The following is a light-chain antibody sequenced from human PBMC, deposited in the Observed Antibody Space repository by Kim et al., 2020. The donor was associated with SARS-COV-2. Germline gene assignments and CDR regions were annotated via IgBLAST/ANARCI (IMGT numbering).Light chain of an antibody. CDR2: SAS. CDR3: QQYNNWYT. CDR1: QSVGSN. V-gene: IGKV3-15*01. J-gene: IGKJ2*01. Sequence: LFVAPGERATRSCRASQSVGSNLAWYQQKPGQAPRLLIHSASTRATGIPARFSGSGSGTDFTLTISSLQSEDFAVYYCQQYNNWYTFGQGTKLEI.